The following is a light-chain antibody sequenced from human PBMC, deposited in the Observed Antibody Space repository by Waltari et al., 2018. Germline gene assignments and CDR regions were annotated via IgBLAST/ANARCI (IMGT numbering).Light chain of an antibody. CDR2: QDT. J-gene: IGLJ3*02. CDR1: ILGNNY. CDR3: QALGTGAWV. Sequence: SYELTQPPSVSVSPGRTASITCSGDILGNNYASWYQQKPGQSPLLVIYQDTNRPSGIPERFSGSKSGNAATLTISGTQAMDEADYYCQALGTGAWVFGGGTKLTVL. V-gene: IGLV3-1*01.